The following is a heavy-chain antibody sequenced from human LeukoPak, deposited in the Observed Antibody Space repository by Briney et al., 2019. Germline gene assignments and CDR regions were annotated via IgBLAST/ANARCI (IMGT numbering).Heavy chain of an antibody. Sequence: SVKVSCKASGYTFTGYYMHWVRQAPGQGLEWMGGIIPIFGTANYAQKFQGRVTITADESTSTAYMELSSLRSEDTAVYYCARSPVVIQLWLRFDYWGQGTLVTVSS. CDR2: IIPIFGTA. D-gene: IGHD5-18*01. J-gene: IGHJ4*02. CDR1: GYTFTGYY. V-gene: IGHV1-69*13. CDR3: ARSPVVIQLWLRFDY.